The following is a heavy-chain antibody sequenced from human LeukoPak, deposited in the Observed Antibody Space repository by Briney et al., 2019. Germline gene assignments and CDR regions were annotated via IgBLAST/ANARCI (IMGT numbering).Heavy chain of an antibody. V-gene: IGHV4-4*07. J-gene: IGHJ6*03. CDR3: ARDLYYYDSSGYYYYYYYMDV. CDR2: IYTSGST. D-gene: IGHD3-22*01. Sequence: PSETPSLTCTVSGGSISSYYWSWIRQPAGKGLEWIGRIYTSGSTNYNPSLKSRVTMSVDTSKNQFSLKLSSVTAADTAVYYCARDLYYYDSSGYYYYYYYMDVWGKGTTVTVSS. CDR1: GGSISSYY.